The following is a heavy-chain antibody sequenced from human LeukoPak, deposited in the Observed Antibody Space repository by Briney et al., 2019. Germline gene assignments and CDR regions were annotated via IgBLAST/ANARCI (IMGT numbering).Heavy chain of an antibody. CDR3: AXDLXSRRDYYYGMDV. Sequence: GGSLRLSCAASGFTFSDYYMSWIRQAPGKGLEWVSYISSSGSTIYYADSVKGRFTISRDNAKNSLYLQMNSLRAEDTAVYYCAXDLXSRRDYYYGMDVWGQGTTVTVSS. CDR1: GFTFSDYY. CDR2: ISSSGSTI. V-gene: IGHV3-11*01. J-gene: IGHJ6*02.